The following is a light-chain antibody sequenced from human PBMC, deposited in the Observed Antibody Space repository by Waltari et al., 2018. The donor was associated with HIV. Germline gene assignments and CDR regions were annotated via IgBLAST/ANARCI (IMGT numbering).Light chain of an antibody. CDR1: FSDAGSYNL. V-gene: IGLV2-23*02. CDR2: EVT. Sequence: QSALTQPAYVSGSPGQSLTISCTGTFSDAGSYNLVSWYQKHPGEAPKIMIYEVTKRPSGVSSRFSGSKSGNTASLTISGLQAEDEADYYCCSYAGSRIHVVFGGGTKLTVL. CDR3: CSYAGSRIHVV. J-gene: IGLJ2*01.